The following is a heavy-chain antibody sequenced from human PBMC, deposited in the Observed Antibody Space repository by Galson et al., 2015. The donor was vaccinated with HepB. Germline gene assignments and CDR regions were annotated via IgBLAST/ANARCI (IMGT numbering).Heavy chain of an antibody. J-gene: IGHJ4*02. CDR2: ISGSTIAI. D-gene: IGHD6-6*01. CDR1: GFSFSNYS. Sequence: SLRLSCAASGFSFSNYSMNWVRQAPGMGLEWLSYISGSTIAISYADSVKGRFTISRDNAKNSLFLQMNSLRAEDTAVYYCARGRLGYWGQGTLVTVSS. CDR3: ARGRLGY. V-gene: IGHV3-48*01.